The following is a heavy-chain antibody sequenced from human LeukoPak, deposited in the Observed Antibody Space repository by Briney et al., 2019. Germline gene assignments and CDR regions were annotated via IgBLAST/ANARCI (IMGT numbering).Heavy chain of an antibody. CDR2: ISGSGGST. J-gene: IGHJ4*02. V-gene: IGHV3-23*01. CDR3: AKLPYYYDSSGYPTLGGVDY. Sequence: GGSLRLSCAASGFTFSSYAMSWVRQAPGKGLEWVSAISGSGGSTYYADSVKGRFTISRDSSKNTLYLQMNSLRAEDTAVYYCAKLPYYYDSSGYPTLGGVDYWGQGTLVTVSS. D-gene: IGHD3-22*01. CDR1: GFTFSSYA.